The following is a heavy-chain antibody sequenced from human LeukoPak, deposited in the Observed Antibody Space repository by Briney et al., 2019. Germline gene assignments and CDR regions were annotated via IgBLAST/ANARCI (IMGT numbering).Heavy chain of an antibody. J-gene: IGHJ4*02. CDR1: GFTFTNTP. D-gene: IGHD3-22*01. CDR3: AKKTPGNYSYDY. CDR2: SGTDGDP. V-gene: IGHV3-23*01. Sequence: GGSLRLSCVVSGFTFTNTPMNWVRQAPGTGLEWVSASGTDGDPCYADSVKGRFTISRDNSKNTLYLQMTSLRLEDKAGYYCAKKTPGNYSYDYWGEGSVVIVS.